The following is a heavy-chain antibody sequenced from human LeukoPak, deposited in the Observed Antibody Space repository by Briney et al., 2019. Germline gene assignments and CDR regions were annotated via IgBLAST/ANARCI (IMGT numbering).Heavy chain of an antibody. Sequence: PGGSLRLSCAASGFTFSNYGMHWVRQAPGKGLEWVAVIWYDGSNKYYADSVKGRFTLSRDNSKNTPFLQMNSLRPEDTAVYFCARDLTQLALFDYWGQGTLVTVSS. CDR3: ARDLTQLALFDY. CDR1: GFTFSNYG. D-gene: IGHD6-13*01. CDR2: IWYDGSNK. J-gene: IGHJ4*02. V-gene: IGHV3-33*01.